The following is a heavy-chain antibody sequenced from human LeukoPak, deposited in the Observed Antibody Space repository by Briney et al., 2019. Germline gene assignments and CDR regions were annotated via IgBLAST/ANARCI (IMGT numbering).Heavy chain of an antibody. D-gene: IGHD2-15*01. CDR3: ARARASGRSGFDY. CDR2: ISSSSSSI. CDR1: GLTVSSYS. J-gene: IGHJ4*02. Sequence: GGSLRLSCAASGLTVSSYSMNWVRQAPGKGLEWVSYISSSSSSIYYSDSVKGRFTISRDNAKNSLYLQMNSLRDEDTAVYYCARARASGRSGFDYWGQGTLVTVSS. V-gene: IGHV3-48*02.